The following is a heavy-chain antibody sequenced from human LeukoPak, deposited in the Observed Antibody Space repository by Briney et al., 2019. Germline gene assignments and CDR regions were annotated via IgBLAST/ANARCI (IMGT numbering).Heavy chain of an antibody. CDR1: GFTFSSYT. J-gene: IGHJ3*02. Sequence: GGSLRLSCAASGFTFSSYTMNWVRPAPGQGLEWVSSISSSSNYIYYADSVKGRFTISRDTAKNSPYLQMNSLRAEDTAVYYCAREPMTTAILDAFDIWGQGTMVTVSS. D-gene: IGHD4-17*01. CDR3: AREPMTTAILDAFDI. CDR2: ISSSSNYI. V-gene: IGHV3-21*01.